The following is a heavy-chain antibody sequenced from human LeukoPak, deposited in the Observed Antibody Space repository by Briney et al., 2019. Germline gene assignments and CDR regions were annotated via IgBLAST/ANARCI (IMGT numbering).Heavy chain of an antibody. CDR1: GGSISTYY. D-gene: IGHD4-17*01. Sequence: PSETLSLTCTVSGGSISTYYWSWIRQPPGKGLEWIGSIYYRGSAYYNPSLKSRVTISVVTSQNQLSLKLSSVTAADTAFYYCARETVTTLSVRINWFDPWGQGTLVTVSS. V-gene: IGHV4-59*12. J-gene: IGHJ5*02. CDR2: IYYRGSA. CDR3: ARETVTTLSVRINWFDP.